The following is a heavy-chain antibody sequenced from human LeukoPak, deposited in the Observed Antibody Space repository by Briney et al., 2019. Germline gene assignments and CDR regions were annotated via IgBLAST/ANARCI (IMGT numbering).Heavy chain of an antibody. Sequence: ASVKVSCKASGGTLSSYTISWVRQAPGQGLEWMGRIIPILGIANYAQKFQGRVTITADKSTSTAYMELSSLRSEDTAVYYCARAVIAAAGNDFDYWGQGTLVTVSS. CDR1: GGTLSSYT. V-gene: IGHV1-69*02. J-gene: IGHJ4*02. D-gene: IGHD6-13*01. CDR2: IIPILGIA. CDR3: ARAVIAAAGNDFDY.